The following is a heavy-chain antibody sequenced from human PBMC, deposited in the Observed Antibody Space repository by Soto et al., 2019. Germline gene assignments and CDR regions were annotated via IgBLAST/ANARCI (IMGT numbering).Heavy chain of an antibody. Sequence: QVQLVQSGAEVKKPGSSVKVSCKASGGNFTSYAISWVRQAPGQGLEFMGGIVPLFGTTNYAHKFRGRVTVTADESTSTVYMEMSSLRSEDTAVYYCAKASGRSWYNWFDPWGKGTLVNVST. J-gene: IGHJ5*02. V-gene: IGHV1-69*01. D-gene: IGHD6-13*01. CDR1: GGNFTSYA. CDR2: IVPLFGTT. CDR3: AKASGRSWYNWFDP.